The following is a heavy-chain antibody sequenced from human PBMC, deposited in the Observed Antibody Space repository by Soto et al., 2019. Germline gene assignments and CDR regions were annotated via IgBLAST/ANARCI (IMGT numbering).Heavy chain of an antibody. V-gene: IGHV3-30*18. CDR2: ISYDGSHQ. Sequence: GGSLRLSCAASGFTFSAFGMHWVRQAPGKGLEWVAVISYDGSHQYYGDSVKGRFTISRDNSKNTLYLQMNSLRPEDTAVYYCAKDPGSGYKYFFYGMDVWGQGTTVTVSS. D-gene: IGHD3-3*01. CDR3: AKDPGSGYKYFFYGMDV. CDR1: GFTFSAFG. J-gene: IGHJ6*02.